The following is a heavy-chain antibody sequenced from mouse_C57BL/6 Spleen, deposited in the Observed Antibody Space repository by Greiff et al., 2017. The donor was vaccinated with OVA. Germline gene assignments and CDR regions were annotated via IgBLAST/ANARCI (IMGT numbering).Heavy chain of an antibody. CDR3: ARGIYDGYYFDY. CDR1: GYTFTDYN. J-gene: IGHJ2*01. D-gene: IGHD2-3*01. V-gene: IGHV1-18*01. Sequence: EVQLQESGPELVKPGASVKLPCKASGYTFTDYNMDWVKQSPGKSLEWIGDINPNNGCTIYTQTFKGNATLTVDKSSNTAYKELSSLTSEDTAVYDCARGIYDGYYFDYWGQGTTLTVSS. CDR2: INPNNGCT.